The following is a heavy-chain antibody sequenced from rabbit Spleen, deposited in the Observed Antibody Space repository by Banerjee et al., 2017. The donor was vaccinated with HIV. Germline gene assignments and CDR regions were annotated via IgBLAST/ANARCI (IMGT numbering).Heavy chain of an antibody. D-gene: IGHD4-1*01. J-gene: IGHJ4*01. CDR2: IDAGYRGST. CDR1: GFDFSTYG. Sequence: QEQLVESGGGLVQPGGSLKLSCKASGFDFSTYGVSWVRQAPGKGLEWIACIDAGYRGSTYYASWAKGRFTISKTSSTTVTLQMTSLTAADTATYFCARDGSGWGANFNLWGQGTLVTVS. CDR3: ARDGSGWGANFNL. V-gene: IGHV1S45*01.